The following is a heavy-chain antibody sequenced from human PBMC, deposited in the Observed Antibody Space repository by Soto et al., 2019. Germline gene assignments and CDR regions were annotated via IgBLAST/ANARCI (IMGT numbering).Heavy chain of an antibody. Sequence: GGSLRLSCAASGFTFSSYGMHWVRQAPGKGLEWVAVISYDGSNKYYADSVKGRFTISRDNSKNTLYLQMNSLRAEDTAVYYCAKDVAAHFDYWGQGTLVTVSS. J-gene: IGHJ4*02. CDR2: ISYDGSNK. CDR1: GFTFSSYG. D-gene: IGHD6-25*01. CDR3: AKDVAAHFDY. V-gene: IGHV3-30*18.